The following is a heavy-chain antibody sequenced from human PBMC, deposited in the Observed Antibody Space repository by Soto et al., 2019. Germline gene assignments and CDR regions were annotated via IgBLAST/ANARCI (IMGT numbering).Heavy chain of an antibody. Sequence: ASGTLSLTCAVYGGSFSGYYWSWVRQPPGKGLEWIGEINHSGSTNYNPSLKSRVTISVDTSKNQFSLKLSSVTAADTAVYYCAKRGVVPAAMFHYGMDVWGQGTTVTVSS. CDR3: AKRGVVPAAMFHYGMDV. CDR1: GGSFSGYY. CDR2: INHSGST. J-gene: IGHJ6*02. V-gene: IGHV4-34*01. D-gene: IGHD2-2*01.